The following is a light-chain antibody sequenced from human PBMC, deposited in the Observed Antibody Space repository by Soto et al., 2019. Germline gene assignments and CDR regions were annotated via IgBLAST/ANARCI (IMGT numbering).Light chain of an antibody. CDR3: QQYNDWPLIT. CDR1: QNINTY. Sequence: EIVMTQSPATLSVSPGERATLSCRASQNINTYLAWYQHKPGQAPRLLIYGASTRATGIPARFSGSGSGTEFTLTISGLLSEDFALYFCQQYNDWPLITFGLGTRLEIK. CDR2: GAS. J-gene: IGKJ5*01. V-gene: IGKV3-15*01.